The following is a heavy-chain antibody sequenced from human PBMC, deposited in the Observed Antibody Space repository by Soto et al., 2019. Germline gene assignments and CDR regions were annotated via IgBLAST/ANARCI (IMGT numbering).Heavy chain of an antibody. D-gene: IGHD2-2*01. J-gene: IGHJ3*02. CDR1: GFTFSNAW. CDR3: TTAFGCPYCSSTSCYVRDAFDI. V-gene: IGHV3-15*01. CDR2: IKSKTNGGTT. Sequence: EVQLVESGGGLVQPGGSLRLSCAASGFTFSNAWMSWVRQAPGKGLEWVGRIKSKTNGGTTDYAAPVKGRFTISRDESKNTLYLQMNSLKTEDTAVYNCTTAFGCPYCSSTSCYVRDAFDIWGQGTMVTVSS.